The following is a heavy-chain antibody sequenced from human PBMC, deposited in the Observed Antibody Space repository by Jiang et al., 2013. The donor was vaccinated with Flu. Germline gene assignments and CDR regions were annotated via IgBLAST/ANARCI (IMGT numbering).Heavy chain of an antibody. V-gene: IGHV4-31*02. CDR3: ARALGGYYDSSGYSDY. CDR2: IYYSGST. Sequence: SISSGGLRTGAGSASTQGRAVEWIGYIYYSGSTYXNPSLKSRVTISVDTSKNQFSLKLSSVTAADTAVYYCARALGGYYDSSGYSDYWGQGTLVTVSS. D-gene: IGHD3-22*01. CDR1: SISSGGLRT. J-gene: IGHJ4*02.